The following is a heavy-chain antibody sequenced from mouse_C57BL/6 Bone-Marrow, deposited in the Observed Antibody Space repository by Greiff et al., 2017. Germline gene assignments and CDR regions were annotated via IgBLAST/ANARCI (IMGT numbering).Heavy chain of an antibody. V-gene: IGHV1-52*01. J-gene: IGHJ2*01. Sequence: QVQLQQPGAELVRPGSSVKLSCKASGYTFTSYWMHWVKQRPIQGLEWIGNIDPSDSDTHYNQKFKDKATLTVDKSSSTAYMQLSSLTSEDSAVYYCASAYYYGSSYYFDYWGQGTTLTVSS. D-gene: IGHD1-1*01. CDR1: GYTFTSYW. CDR2: IDPSDSDT. CDR3: ASAYYYGSSYYFDY.